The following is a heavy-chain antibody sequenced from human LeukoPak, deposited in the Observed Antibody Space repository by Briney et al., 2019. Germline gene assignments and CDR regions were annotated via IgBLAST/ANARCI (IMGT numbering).Heavy chain of an antibody. D-gene: IGHD3-10*01. Sequence: ASVKVSCKASGYTFTSFFMHWVRQAPGQGLEWMGIINPRGGSATSAQRFQGRPTVTRDTSTSTVYMELSSLTSEDTAVYYCARDYRGSGSLTTFDSWGQGTLVTVSS. J-gene: IGHJ4*02. CDR1: GYTFTSFF. V-gene: IGHV1-46*01. CDR2: INPRGGSA. CDR3: ARDYRGSGSLTTFDS.